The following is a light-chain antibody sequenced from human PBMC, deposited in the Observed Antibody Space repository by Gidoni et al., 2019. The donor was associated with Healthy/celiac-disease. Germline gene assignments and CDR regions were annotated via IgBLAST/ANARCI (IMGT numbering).Light chain of an antibody. CDR1: QCVLYSPNNKNY. J-gene: IGKJ1*01. CDR3: QQYYSTPRT. CDR2: WAS. V-gene: IGKV4-1*01. Sequence: DIVMTQSPDSLAVSLGERATINYTSSQCVLYSPNNKNYLAWYQQKPGQPPKLLIYWASTRESGVPDRFSGSGSGTDFTLTISSLQAEDVAVYYCQQYYSTPRTFGQGTKVEIK.